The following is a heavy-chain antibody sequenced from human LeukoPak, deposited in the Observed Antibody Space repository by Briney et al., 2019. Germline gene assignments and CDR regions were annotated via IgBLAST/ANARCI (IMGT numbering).Heavy chain of an antibody. J-gene: IGHJ4*02. CDR3: ARIGLGRDAYNSFDY. D-gene: IGHD5-24*01. V-gene: IGHV3-21*01. Sequence: GGSLTLACAASGFTFSTYSMNWVRQAPGKGLEYVSSISATTIYKFSANSVRGRFTISRDNVENSLYLQMNDLRGEDTAVYYCARIGLGRDAYNSFDYWGQGTLVTVSS. CDR1: GFTFSTYS. CDR2: ISATTIYK.